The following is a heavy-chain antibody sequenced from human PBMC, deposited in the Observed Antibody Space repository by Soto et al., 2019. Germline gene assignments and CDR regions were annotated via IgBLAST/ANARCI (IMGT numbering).Heavy chain of an antibody. V-gene: IGHV4-34*01. J-gene: IGHJ4*02. D-gene: IGHD6-13*01. CDR2: INHSGST. Sequence: QVQLQQWGAGLLKPSETLSLTCAVYGGSFSGYYWSWIRQPPGKGLEWIGEINHSGSTNYNPSLKCRVTISVDTSKNQFSLKLSSVTAADTAVYYCARRRSIRAGPRNYYFDYWGQGTLVTVSS. CDR3: ARRRSIRAGPRNYYFDY. CDR1: GGSFSGYY.